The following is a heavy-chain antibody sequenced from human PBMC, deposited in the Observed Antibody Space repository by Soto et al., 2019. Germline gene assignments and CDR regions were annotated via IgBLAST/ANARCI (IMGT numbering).Heavy chain of an antibody. CDR3: ATYSGNYERYGVYYGMDV. CDR1: GFTFSNYA. J-gene: IGHJ6*02. D-gene: IGHD1-26*01. V-gene: IGHV3-23*01. Sequence: GGSLRLSCAASGFTFSNYAISWVRQAPGKGLEWVSSISGSGGSTYYADSVKGRFTISRDNSKNTLYLQMDSLRAEDTAVYYCATYSGNYERYGVYYGMDVWGQGTTVTVSS. CDR2: ISGSGGST.